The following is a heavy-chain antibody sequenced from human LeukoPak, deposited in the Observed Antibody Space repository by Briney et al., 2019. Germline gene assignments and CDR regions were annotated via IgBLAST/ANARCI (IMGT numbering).Heavy chain of an antibody. CDR2: INPSGGST. V-gene: IGHV1-46*01. J-gene: IGHJ5*02. CDR1: GYTFTSYY. D-gene: IGHD2-8*01. Sequence: ASVKVSCKASGYTFTSYYMHWVRQAPGQGLEWMGIINPSGGSTSYAQKFQGRVTMTRDMSTSPVYMELSSLTSDDTAVYYCAKWGGVQFDPWGQGTLVTVSS. CDR3: AKWGGVQFDP.